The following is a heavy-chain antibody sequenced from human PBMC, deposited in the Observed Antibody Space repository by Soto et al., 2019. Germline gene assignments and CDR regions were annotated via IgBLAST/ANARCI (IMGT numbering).Heavy chain of an antibody. CDR2: ISYDGSNK. D-gene: IGHD4-17*01. CDR1: GFTFSSYG. J-gene: IGHJ4*02. V-gene: IGHV3-30*18. CDR3: AKDIGDYSSFDY. Sequence: QVQLVESGGGVVQPGRSLRLSCAASGFTFSSYGMHWVRQAPGKGLEWVAVISYDGSNKYYADSVKGRFTISRDNSKNTLYLQMNSLRAEDTAVYYCAKDIGDYSSFDYWGQGTLVTVSS.